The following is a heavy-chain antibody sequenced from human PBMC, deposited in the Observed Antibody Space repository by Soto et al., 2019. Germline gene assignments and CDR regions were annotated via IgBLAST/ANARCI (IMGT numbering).Heavy chain of an antibody. CDR2: INPSDGRT. J-gene: IGHJ5*02. D-gene: IGHD5-18*01. V-gene: IGHV1-46*01. Sequence: ASVKVSCKASGYPFTSYHMHWVRQAPGQGLEWMGLINPSDGRTRYAQKFEGRVTMTSDRSTTIVYMELSSLRSDDTAVYYCARAREYSFGHNYFDPWGPGTLVTVSS. CDR1: GYPFTSYH. CDR3: ARAREYSFGHNYFDP.